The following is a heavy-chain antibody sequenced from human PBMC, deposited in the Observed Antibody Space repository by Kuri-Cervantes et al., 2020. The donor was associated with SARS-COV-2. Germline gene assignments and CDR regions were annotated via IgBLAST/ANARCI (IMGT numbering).Heavy chain of an antibody. CDR2: ISYDGSNK. CDR1: GFTFSSYG. D-gene: IGHD2-15*01. CDR3: AREGRAGGHSYGYWYCSGGSCYSEFDY. Sequence: GGSLRLSCAASGFTFSSYGMHWVRQAPGKGLEWVAVISYDGSNKYYADSVKGRFTISRDNAKNSLYLQMNSLRAEDTAVYYCAREGRAGGHSYGYWYCSGGSCYSEFDYWGQGTLVTVSS. V-gene: IGHV3-30*03. J-gene: IGHJ4*02.